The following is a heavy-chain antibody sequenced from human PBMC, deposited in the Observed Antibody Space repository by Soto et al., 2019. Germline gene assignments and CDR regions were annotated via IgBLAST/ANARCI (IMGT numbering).Heavy chain of an antibody. D-gene: IGHD1-26*01. V-gene: IGHV1-2*04. Sequence: QVQLVQSGADVKKPGASVKVSCKASGYTFTGHYIHWVRQAPGQGLEWLGRINPKSGGTKNAQKFQGWVTMTRDTSISTAYMELSRLKSDDTAIYYCARGGPKWDPQRDYYYGMDVWGQGTTVTVSS. CDR2: INPKSGGT. J-gene: IGHJ6*02. CDR1: GYTFTGHY. CDR3: ARGGPKWDPQRDYYYGMDV.